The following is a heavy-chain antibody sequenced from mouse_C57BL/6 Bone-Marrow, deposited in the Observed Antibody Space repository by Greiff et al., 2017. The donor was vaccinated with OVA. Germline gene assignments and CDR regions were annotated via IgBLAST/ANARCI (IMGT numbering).Heavy chain of an antibody. CDR3: ARENYSNYLDY. Sequence: VQLQQSGAELVMPGASVKLSCKASGYTFTSYWMHWVKQRPGQGLEWIGEIDPSDSYTNYNQKFKGKSTLTVDKSSSTAYMQLSSLTSEDSAVYYCARENYSNYLDYWGQGTTLTVSS. CDR2: IDPSDSYT. V-gene: IGHV1-69*01. D-gene: IGHD2-5*01. J-gene: IGHJ2*01. CDR1: GYTFTSYW.